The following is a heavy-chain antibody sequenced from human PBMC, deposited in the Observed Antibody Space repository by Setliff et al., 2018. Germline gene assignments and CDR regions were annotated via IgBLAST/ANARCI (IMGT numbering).Heavy chain of an antibody. J-gene: IGHJ5*02. V-gene: IGHV1-69*13. CDR2: IIPMFGT. CDR1: GGTFRSYA. Sequence: ASVKVSCKASGGTFRSYAISWVRQAPGQGLEWMGAIIPMFGTNYAQKFQGRVTITADESTSTAYMELRSLRSDDTAVYYCALEEYTSRWTKRFDPWGQGTLVTVSS. D-gene: IGHD6-13*01. CDR3: ALEEYTSRWTKRFDP.